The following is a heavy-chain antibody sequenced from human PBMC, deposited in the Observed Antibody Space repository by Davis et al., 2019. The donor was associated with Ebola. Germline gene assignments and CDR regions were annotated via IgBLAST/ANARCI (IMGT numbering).Heavy chain of an antibody. Sequence: GESLKISCAASGFTFSSYAMHWVRQAPGKGLEWVAVISYDGSNKYYADSVKGRFTISRDNSKNTLYLQMNSLRAEDTAVYYCAREKGSAIPNLNWFDPWGQGTLVTVSS. CDR1: GFTFSSYA. V-gene: IGHV3-30-3*01. CDR3: AREKGSAIPNLNWFDP. J-gene: IGHJ5*02. D-gene: IGHD6-6*01. CDR2: ISYDGSNK.